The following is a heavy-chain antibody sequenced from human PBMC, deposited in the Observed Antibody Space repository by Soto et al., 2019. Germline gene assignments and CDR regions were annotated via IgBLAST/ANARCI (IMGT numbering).Heavy chain of an antibody. Sequence: ASVKVSCKASGYTFTSYGISWVRQAPGQGLEWMGWISAYNGNTNYAQKLQGRVTMTTDTSTSTAYMELRSLGSDDTAVYYCARGRYDFWSGYYTGGFDYWGQGTLVTVSS. CDR3: ARGRYDFWSGYYTGGFDY. CDR1: GYTFTSYG. CDR2: ISAYNGNT. J-gene: IGHJ4*02. D-gene: IGHD3-3*01. V-gene: IGHV1-18*01.